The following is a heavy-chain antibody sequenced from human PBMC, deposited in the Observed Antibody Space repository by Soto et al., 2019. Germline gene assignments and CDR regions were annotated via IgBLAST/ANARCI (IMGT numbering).Heavy chain of an antibody. CDR3: ARDRPLMTTVVTDAFDI. Sequence: SQTLSLTCAISGDSVSSNSAAWNWIRQSPSRGLEWLGRTYYRSKWYNDYAVSVKSRITINPDTSKNQFSLQLNSVTPEDTAVYDCARDRPLMTTVVTDAFDIWGQGTMVTVSS. D-gene: IGHD4-17*01. V-gene: IGHV6-1*01. CDR1: GDSVSSNSAA. J-gene: IGHJ3*02. CDR2: TYYRSKWYN.